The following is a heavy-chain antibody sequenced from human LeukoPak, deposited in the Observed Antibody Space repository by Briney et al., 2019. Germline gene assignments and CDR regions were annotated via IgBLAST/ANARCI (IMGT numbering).Heavy chain of an antibody. J-gene: IGHJ6*02. D-gene: IGHD3-10*01. V-gene: IGHV3-23*01. CDR2: ISGSGVTT. CDR3: VKDNLWVGELSGDPNYNYAMDV. CDR1: GFTFSSYA. Sequence: GGSLRLSCAASGFTFSSYAMSWVRQAPGKGLEWVSAISGSGVTTYYADSVKGRFTVSRDNSKNTLYLQMDSLRAEDTAVYYCVKDNLWVGELSGDPNYNYAMDVWGQGTTVTVSS.